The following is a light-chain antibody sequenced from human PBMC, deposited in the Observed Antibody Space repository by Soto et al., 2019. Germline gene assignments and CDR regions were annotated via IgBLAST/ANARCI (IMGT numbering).Light chain of an antibody. J-gene: IGKJ2*01. CDR3: QQGHNWPLT. V-gene: IGKV3-15*01. CDR1: QSMSSE. Sequence: EIVMTQSPATLYVSPGERATLSCRASQSMSSELAWYQQKPGQPPRLLIYGASTRATGVPARFTGSGSGSDFTLTISGLQSEDFAVYYCQQGHNWPLTFGQGTRLEI. CDR2: GAS.